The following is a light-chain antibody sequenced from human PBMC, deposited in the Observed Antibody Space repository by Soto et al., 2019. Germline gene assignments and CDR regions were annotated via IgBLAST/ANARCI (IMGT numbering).Light chain of an antibody. J-gene: IGKJ1*01. CDR1: QSISGW. CDR3: QQYNRYWT. Sequence: DIQMTQSPSTLSASVGDRVTITCRASQSISGWLAWYQQKPGKAPKLLIYDASSLERGVPSRFSGSGSGTEFTLTISSLQPDDFATYYCQQYNRYWTFGQGTKVDIK. CDR2: DAS. V-gene: IGKV1-5*01.